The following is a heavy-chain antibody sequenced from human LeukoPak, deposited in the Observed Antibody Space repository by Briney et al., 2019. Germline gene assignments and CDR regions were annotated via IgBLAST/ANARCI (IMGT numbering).Heavy chain of an antibody. D-gene: IGHD5-18*01. Sequence: PGGSLRLSCAASGFTFSSYGMHWGRQAPGKGLEWVAVISYDGLTKYYAASVKGRFPISRDNSQNTLYLQMNSLRAEDTAVYYCAKDAGYSYGPADAFDIWGQGAMVTVSS. CDR2: ISYDGLTK. J-gene: IGHJ3*02. CDR3: AKDAGYSYGPADAFDI. V-gene: IGHV3-30*18. CDR1: GFTFSSYG.